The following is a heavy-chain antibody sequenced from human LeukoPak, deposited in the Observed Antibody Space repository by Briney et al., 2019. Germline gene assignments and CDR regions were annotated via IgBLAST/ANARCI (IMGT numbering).Heavy chain of an antibody. Sequence: SETLSLTCAVYGGSFSGYYWSWIRQPPGKGLEWIGEINHSGSTNYNPSLKSRVTISVDTSKNQFSLQLNSVTPEDTAVYYCAREYSSSRYYYYYMDVWGKGTTVTVSS. CDR3: AREYSSSRYYYYYMDV. V-gene: IGHV4-34*01. D-gene: IGHD6-13*01. CDR1: GGSFSGYY. J-gene: IGHJ6*03. CDR2: INHSGST.